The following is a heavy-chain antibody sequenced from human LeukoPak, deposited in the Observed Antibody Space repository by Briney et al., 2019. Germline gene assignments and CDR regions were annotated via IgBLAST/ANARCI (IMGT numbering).Heavy chain of an antibody. CDR3: ARDHPSGGFLEWYGWYYFDY. Sequence: ASVKVSCKASGYTFTSYGISWVRQAPGQGLEWMGWISAYNGNTNYAQKLQGRVTMTTDTSTSTAYMELRSLRSDDTAVYYCARDHPSGGFLEWYGWYYFDYWGQGTLVTVSS. CDR2: ISAYNGNT. D-gene: IGHD3-3*01. CDR1: GYTFTSYG. V-gene: IGHV1-18*01. J-gene: IGHJ4*02.